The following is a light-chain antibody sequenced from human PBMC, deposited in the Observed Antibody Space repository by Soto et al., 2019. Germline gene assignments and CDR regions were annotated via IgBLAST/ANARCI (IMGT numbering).Light chain of an antibody. CDR3: AAWDDSLSALWV. CDR1: SSNIGSNY. V-gene: IGLV1-47*01. Sequence: QSVLTQPPSASGTPGQRVTISCSGSSSNIGSNYVYWYQQPPGTAPKLLIYRNNQRPSGVPDRCSGSKSGTSASLAVSGLLSDEDADDYCAAWDDSLSALWVFGGGTKVTVL. J-gene: IGLJ3*02. CDR2: RNN.